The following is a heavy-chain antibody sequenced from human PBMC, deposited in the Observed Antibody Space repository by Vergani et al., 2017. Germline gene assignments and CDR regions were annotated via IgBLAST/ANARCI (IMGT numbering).Heavy chain of an antibody. CDR3: ARGSRAEGGSGPDK. CDR2: IFSSGTT. D-gene: IGHD6-13*01. J-gene: IGHJ4*02. V-gene: IGHV4-61*02. Sequence: QVQLQESGPGQVKPSQTLSLSCTDAGGSGSTSIGYYWTWIRPPAGKTLEWIGEIFSSGTTYYHPSFKNRVTMSVDTSKNHFSLKLNSVTAAATAVYYGARGSRAEGGSGPDKWGQGTLVTVSS. CDR1: GGSGSTSIGYY.